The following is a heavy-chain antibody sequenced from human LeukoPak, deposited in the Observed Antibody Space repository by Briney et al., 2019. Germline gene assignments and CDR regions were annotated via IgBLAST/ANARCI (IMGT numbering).Heavy chain of an antibody. V-gene: IGHV3-23*01. CDR1: GFTFSRYA. D-gene: IGHD2-2*01. J-gene: IGHJ4*02. CDR2: ISGSGGST. CDR3: AKELRYCSSTSCYGPRDY. Sequence: GGSLRLSCAASGFTFSRYAMSWVRQAPGKGLEWVSAISGSGGSTYYTDSVKGRFTISRDNSKNTLYLQMNSLRAEDTAVYYCAKELRYCSSTSCYGPRDYWGQGTLVTVSS.